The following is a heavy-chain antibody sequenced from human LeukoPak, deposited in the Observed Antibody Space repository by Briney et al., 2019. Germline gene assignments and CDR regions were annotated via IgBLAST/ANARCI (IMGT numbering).Heavy chain of an antibody. CDR1: GFTFSNYA. J-gene: IGHJ4*02. CDR2: IYYSGST. V-gene: IGHV4-39*01. D-gene: IGHD4-17*01. Sequence: GSLRLSCAASGFTFSNYAMSWIRQPPGKGLEWIGSIYYSGSTYYNPSLKSRVTISVDTSKNQFSLKLSSVTAADTAVYYCARRHVYGDYGYYFDYWGQGTLVTVSS. CDR3: ARRHVYGDYGYYFDY.